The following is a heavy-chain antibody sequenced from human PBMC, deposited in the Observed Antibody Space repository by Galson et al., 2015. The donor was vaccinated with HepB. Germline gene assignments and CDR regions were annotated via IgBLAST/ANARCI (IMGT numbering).Heavy chain of an antibody. CDR1: GYSFSRYG. CDR2: INAGNGYT. J-gene: IGHJ6*03. Sequence: SVKVSCKASGYSFSRYGIQWVRQAPGQRLEWMGWINAGNGYTKNSQTFQGRVAITRDTSASTVYLEVNSLRSQDTAVYYCARSGIPPFYYHMDVWGSGTTVIVPS. V-gene: IGHV1-3*01. CDR3: ARSGIPPFYYHMDV.